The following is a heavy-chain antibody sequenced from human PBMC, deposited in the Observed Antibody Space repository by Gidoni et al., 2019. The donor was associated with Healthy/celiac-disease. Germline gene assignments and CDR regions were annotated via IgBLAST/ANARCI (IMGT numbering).Heavy chain of an antibody. CDR2: IIPMLGIA. D-gene: IGHD1-7*01. CDR1: GGTFSSYA. CDR3: ARVPGITGTGYGMDV. J-gene: IGHJ6*02. Sequence: QVQLVQSGAEVKKPGSSVKVSCKASGGTFSSYAFSWVRQAPGQGLEWMGRIIPMLGIANYAQKFQGRVTITADKSTSTAYMELSSMRSEDTAVYYCARVPGITGTGYGMDVWGQGTTVTVSS. V-gene: IGHV1-69*04.